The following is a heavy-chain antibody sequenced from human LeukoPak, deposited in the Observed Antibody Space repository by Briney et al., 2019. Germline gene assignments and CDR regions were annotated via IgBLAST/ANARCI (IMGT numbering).Heavy chain of an antibody. J-gene: IGHJ4*02. CDR1: GAPFSEYW. CDR2: IWYDGSNK. Sequence: GGSLRLSCAASGAPFSEYWMTWVRQAPGKGVEWVAVIWYDGSNKYYADSVKGRFTISRDNSKNTLYLQMNSLRADDTAVYYCAKDDSGSYYDSSGYYFDYWGQGTLVTVSS. V-gene: IGHV3-33*06. CDR3: AKDDSGSYYDSSGYYFDY. D-gene: IGHD3-22*01.